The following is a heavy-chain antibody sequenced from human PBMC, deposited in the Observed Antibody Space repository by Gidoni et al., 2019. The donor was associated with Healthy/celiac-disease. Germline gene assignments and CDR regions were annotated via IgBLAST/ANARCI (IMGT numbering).Heavy chain of an antibody. CDR1: GYTFTSYG. Sequence: QVQLVQSGAEVKKPGASVKVSCKASGYTFTSYGISWVRQAPGHGLEWMGWISTYNGNKNYAHKLQGRVTMTTDTSTSTAYMELRSLRSDDTAVYYCARDPGGGYCSSTSCYGDPFDYWGQGTLVTVSS. CDR2: ISTYNGNK. V-gene: IGHV1-18*01. J-gene: IGHJ4*02. CDR3: ARDPGGGYCSSTSCYGDPFDY. D-gene: IGHD2-2*01.